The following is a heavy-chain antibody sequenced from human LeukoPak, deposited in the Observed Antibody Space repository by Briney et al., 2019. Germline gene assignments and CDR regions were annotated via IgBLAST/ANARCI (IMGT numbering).Heavy chain of an antibody. CDR1: GDSITNDIW. Sequence: SGTLSLTCAVSGDSITNDIWWTWVRQPPGKGLEWIGEIFPGGSINYNPSLKGRVTISLDKSKNHFSLRLSSVPAADTAVYYCAKAAAFNLDVWGKGTTVTVSS. CDR2: IFPGGSI. V-gene: IGHV4-4*02. J-gene: IGHJ6*04. CDR3: AKAAAFNLDV.